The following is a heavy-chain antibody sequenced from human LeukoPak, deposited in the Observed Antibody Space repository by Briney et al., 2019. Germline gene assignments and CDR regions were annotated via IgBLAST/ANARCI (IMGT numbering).Heavy chain of an antibody. Sequence: SETLSLTCTVSGGSISSSSYYWGWIRQPPGKGLEWIGSIYYSGSTYYNPSLKSRVTISVDTSKNQFSLKLSSVTAADTAVYYCARGTNCTNGVCAFDPWGQGTLVTVSS. CDR2: IYYSGST. J-gene: IGHJ5*02. D-gene: IGHD2-8*01. CDR1: GGSISSSSYY. CDR3: ARGTNCTNGVCAFDP. V-gene: IGHV4-39*07.